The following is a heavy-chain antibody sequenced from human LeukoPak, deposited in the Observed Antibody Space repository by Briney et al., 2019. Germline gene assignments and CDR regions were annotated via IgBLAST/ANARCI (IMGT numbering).Heavy chain of an antibody. D-gene: IGHD6-13*01. CDR3: ASALDSSSWYLYYYYGMDV. CDR1: GGSISSSSYY. CDR2: IYYSRST. Sequence: SETLSLTCTVSGGSISSSSYYWGWIRQPPGKGLEWVGSIYYSRSTYYNPSLKSRVTISVDTSKNQFSLKLRSVTAADTAVYYCASALDSSSWYLYYYYGMDVWGQGTTVTVSS. J-gene: IGHJ6*02. V-gene: IGHV4-39*01.